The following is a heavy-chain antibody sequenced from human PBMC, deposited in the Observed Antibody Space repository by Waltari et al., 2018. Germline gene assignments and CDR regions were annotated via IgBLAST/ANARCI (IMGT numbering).Heavy chain of an antibody. D-gene: IGHD6-13*01. CDR2: IYSGGST. J-gene: IGHJ1*01. CDR1: GFTFSSYS. V-gene: IGHV3-23*03. Sequence: EVQLLESGGGLVQPGGSLRLSCAASGFTFSSYSMSWVRQAPGKGLEWVSVIYSGGSTYYADSVKGRFTISRDNSKNTLYLQMNSLRAEDTAVYYCAKGCRRGSREYFQHWGQGTLVTVSS. CDR3: AKGCRRGSREYFQH.